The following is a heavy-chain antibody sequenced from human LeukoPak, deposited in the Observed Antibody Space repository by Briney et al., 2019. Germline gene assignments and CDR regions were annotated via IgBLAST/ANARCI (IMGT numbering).Heavy chain of an antibody. J-gene: IGHJ4*02. D-gene: IGHD1-26*01. CDR1: GFTFSSYA. Sequence: PGRSLRLSCAASGFTFSSYAMHWVRQAPGKGLEWVAVISYDGSNKYYADSVKGRFTISRDNSKNTLYLQMNSLRAEDTAVYYCVRVRGSCAFDFWGQGTLVTVSS. CDR2: ISYDGSNK. CDR3: VRVRGSCAFDF. V-gene: IGHV3-30-3*01.